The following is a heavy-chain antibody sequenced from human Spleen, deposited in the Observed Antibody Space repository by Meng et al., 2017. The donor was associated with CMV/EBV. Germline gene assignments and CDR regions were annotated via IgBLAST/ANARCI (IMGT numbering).Heavy chain of an antibody. CDR3: ARANYGSGSYFFY. CDR1: GYTFSSYS. Sequence: ASVKVSCKASGYTFSSYSFTWVRQAPGQGLEWIGWISAYNGNTNYAQKLQGRVTMTTDTSTSTAYMELRSLRSDDTAVYYCARANYGSGSYFFYWGQGTLVTVSS. V-gene: IGHV1-18*01. D-gene: IGHD3-10*01. J-gene: IGHJ4*02. CDR2: ISAYNGNT.